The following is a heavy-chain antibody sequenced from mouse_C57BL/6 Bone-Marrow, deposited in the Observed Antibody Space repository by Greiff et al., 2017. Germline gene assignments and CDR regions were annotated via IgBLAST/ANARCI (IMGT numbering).Heavy chain of an antibody. CDR1: GFTFSSYG. CDR2: ISSGGSYT. Sequence: EVKLMESGGDLVKPGGSLKLSCAASGFTFSSYGMSWVRQTPDKRLEWVATISSGGSYTYYPDSVKGRFTISSDNAKNTLYLKRSSLKSEDTAMYYGARQGYYSNSYAMDYWGQGTSVTVSS. V-gene: IGHV5-6*01. D-gene: IGHD2-5*01. CDR3: ARQGYYSNSYAMDY. J-gene: IGHJ4*01.